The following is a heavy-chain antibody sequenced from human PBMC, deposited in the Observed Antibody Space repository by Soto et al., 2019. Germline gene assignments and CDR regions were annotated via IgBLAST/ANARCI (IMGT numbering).Heavy chain of an antibody. CDR3: ARAGGVLRFLEWLLYFDY. V-gene: IGHV1-18*01. CDR1: GYTFTSYG. Sequence: QVQLVQSGAEVKKPGASVKVSCKASGYTFTSYGISWVRQAPGQGLEWMGWISTYNGNTNYAQKLQGRVTMTTATSTSTAYMELRSLRSDDTAVYYCARAGGVLRFLEWLLYFDYWGQGTLVTVSS. CDR2: ISTYNGNT. D-gene: IGHD3-3*01. J-gene: IGHJ4*02.